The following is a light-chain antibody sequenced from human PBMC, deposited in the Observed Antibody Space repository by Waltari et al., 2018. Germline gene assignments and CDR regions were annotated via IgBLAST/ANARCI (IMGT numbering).Light chain of an antibody. CDR3: QQYNNWPLT. J-gene: IGKJ4*01. V-gene: IGKV3-15*01. CDR1: RSVSFK. CDR2: GAS. Sequence: EILLTQSPATLSVSPEEGATLSCRGSRSVSFKLAGYRQKPGQAPRLLIYGASTRAIGVPARFSGGGSGTEFTLTITRLQSEDFSVYYCQQYNNWPLTFGGGTKVEIK.